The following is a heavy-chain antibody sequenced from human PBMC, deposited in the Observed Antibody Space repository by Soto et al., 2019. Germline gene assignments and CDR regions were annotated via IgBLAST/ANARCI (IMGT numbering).Heavy chain of an antibody. CDR1: GYSFTTYW. J-gene: IGHJ6*02. CDR3: ARRRYCSGGSCYLYYNMDV. D-gene: IGHD2-15*01. Sequence: GESLKISCKGSGYSFTTYWIAWVLQIPWKGLEWMGFIYPGDSDTRYSPSFQGQVTISVDKSISTAYLQWSSLKASDTAMYYCARRRYCSGGSCYLYYNMDVWGQGTTVTVSS. CDR2: IYPGDSDT. V-gene: IGHV5-51*01.